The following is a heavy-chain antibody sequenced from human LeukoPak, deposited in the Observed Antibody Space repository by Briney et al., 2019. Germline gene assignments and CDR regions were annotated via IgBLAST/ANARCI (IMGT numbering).Heavy chain of an antibody. CDR2: IWYDGSNK. Sequence: PGRSLRLSCAASGFTFSSYGMHWVRQAPGKGLEWVAVIWYDGSNKYYADSVKGRFTISRDNSKNTLYLQMNSLRAEDTAVYYCARDGYDILTGYYPGRWFDPGGQGTLVTVSS. V-gene: IGHV3-33*01. D-gene: IGHD3-9*01. CDR3: ARDGYDILTGYYPGRWFDP. CDR1: GFTFSSYG. J-gene: IGHJ5*02.